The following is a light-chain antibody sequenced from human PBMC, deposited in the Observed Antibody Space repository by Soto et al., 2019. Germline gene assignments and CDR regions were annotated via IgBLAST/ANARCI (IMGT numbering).Light chain of an antibody. CDR3: QQLNSYPYT. CDR2: AAS. V-gene: IGKV1-9*01. CDR1: LGISSY. Sequence: DIQLTQSPSFLSASVGDRVTITCRASLGISSYLAWYQQKPGKAPKLLVYAASTLQSGVPSRFSGSGSWTEFTLTISSLQPEDFATYYCQQLNSYPYTFGQGTKLEIK. J-gene: IGKJ2*01.